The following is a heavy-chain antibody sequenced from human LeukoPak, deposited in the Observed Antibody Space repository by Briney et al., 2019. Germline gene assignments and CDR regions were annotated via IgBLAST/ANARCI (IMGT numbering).Heavy chain of an antibody. J-gene: IGHJ4*02. V-gene: IGHV1-69*04. D-gene: IGHD6-13*01. Sequence: SVKVSCKASGGTFSSYAISWVRQAPGQGLEWMGRIIPILGIANYAQKFQGRVTITADKSTSTAYMELSSLRSEDTAVYYCAKDRSGIAAAGRHYFDYWGQGTLVTVSS. CDR2: IIPILGIA. CDR3: AKDRSGIAAAGRHYFDY. CDR1: GGTFSSYA.